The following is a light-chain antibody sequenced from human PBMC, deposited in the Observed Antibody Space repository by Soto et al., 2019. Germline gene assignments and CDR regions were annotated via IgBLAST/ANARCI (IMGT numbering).Light chain of an antibody. CDR1: QSISSW. Sequence: DIQMTQSPSTLSASVGDRATITCRASQSISSWLAWYQQQPGKAPKLLIYKASSLESGVPSRFSGSGAGTVIPLTISLLQHDDFAYYYRQQNNSYSWTFGQGTKVEIK. J-gene: IGKJ1*01. V-gene: IGKV1-5*03. CDR2: KAS. CDR3: QQNNSYSWT.